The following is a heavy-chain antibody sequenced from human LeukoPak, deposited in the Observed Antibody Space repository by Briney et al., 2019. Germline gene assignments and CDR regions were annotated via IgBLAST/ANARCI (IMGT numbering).Heavy chain of an antibody. D-gene: IGHD2-2*01. CDR1: GFTFSSYG. Sequence: GGSLRLSCAASGFTFSSYGMRWVRQAPGKGLEWVTVISYDGSNKYYADSAKGRFTISRDNSKNTLYLQMNSLRAEDTAVYYCASQGDCSSTSCYPYFQHWGQGTLVTVSS. CDR2: ISYDGSNK. V-gene: IGHV3-30*03. CDR3: ASQGDCSSTSCYPYFQH. J-gene: IGHJ1*01.